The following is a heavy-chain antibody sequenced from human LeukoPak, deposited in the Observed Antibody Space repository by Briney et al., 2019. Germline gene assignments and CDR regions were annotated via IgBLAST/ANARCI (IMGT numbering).Heavy chain of an antibody. J-gene: IGHJ6*03. CDR3: TKDQIGYRGYPSMDV. Sequence: PGGSLRLSCAASGFKFDDYAMHWVRQAPGKGLEWVSLINWDGGSTYYADSVKGRFTISRDNSENSLYLQMNSLRTEDTAVYYCTKDQIGYRGYPSMDVWGKGTTVTVSS. CDR1: GFKFDDYA. CDR2: INWDGGST. D-gene: IGHD5-12*01. V-gene: IGHV3-43D*03.